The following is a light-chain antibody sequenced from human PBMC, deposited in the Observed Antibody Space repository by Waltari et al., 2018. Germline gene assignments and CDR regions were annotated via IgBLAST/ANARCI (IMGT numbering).Light chain of an antibody. CDR3: QNHERLPAM. CDR2: AAS. CDR1: QSISRY. V-gene: IGKV3-20*01. J-gene: IGKJ1*01. Sequence: EIVLTQSPGTLSLSPGARATLSCRASQSISRYLACYQQNPGPAPRLLIYAASSRATVIPDRFSGSESGTDFSLTISRLEPEDFAVYYCQNHERLPAMFGQGTKVEIK.